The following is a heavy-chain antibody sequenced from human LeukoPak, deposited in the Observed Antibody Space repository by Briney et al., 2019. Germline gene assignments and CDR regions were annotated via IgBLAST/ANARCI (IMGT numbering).Heavy chain of an antibody. CDR1: GFTFSHFN. CDR2: ISSSSNYL. CDR3: ARDLFLEDTVMVPIPFDY. D-gene: IGHD5-18*01. J-gene: IGHJ4*02. V-gene: IGHV3-21*01. Sequence: GGSLRLSCAASGFTFSHFNMNWVRQAPGKGLEWVSYISSSSNYLYYGDSVKGRFTISRDNAKNSLYLQMNSLRAEDTAVYYCARDLFLEDTVMVPIPFDYWGQGTLVTVSS.